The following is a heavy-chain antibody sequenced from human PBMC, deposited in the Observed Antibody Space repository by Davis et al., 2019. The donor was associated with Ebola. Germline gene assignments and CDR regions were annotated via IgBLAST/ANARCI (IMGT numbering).Heavy chain of an antibody. V-gene: IGHV3-23*01. J-gene: IGHJ4*02. D-gene: IGHD3-10*01. CDR2: VSGSGAAT. Sequence: PGGSLRLSCQASGFAFGSYAMSWVRQAPGKGLEWVAGVSGSGAATYYTTSVKGRFTISRDNSRNALYLQMDSLRAEDTALYFCAKDRNLGVRGVRYYFDNWGQGTLVSVSS. CDR3: AKDRNLGVRGVRYYFDN. CDR1: GFAFGSYA.